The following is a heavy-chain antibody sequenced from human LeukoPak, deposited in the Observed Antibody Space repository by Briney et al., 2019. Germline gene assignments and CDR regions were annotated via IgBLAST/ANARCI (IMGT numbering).Heavy chain of an antibody. CDR3: ARPYYYDSSGYYSLYYFDY. D-gene: IGHD3-22*01. V-gene: IGHV1-69*13. Sequence: PWASVKVSCKASGGTFSSYAISWVRQAPGQGLEWMGGIIPIFGTANYAQKFQGRVTITADESTSTAYMELSSLRSEDTAVYYCARPYYYDSSGYYSLYYFDYWGQGTLVTVSS. J-gene: IGHJ4*02. CDR1: GGTFSSYA. CDR2: IIPIFGTA.